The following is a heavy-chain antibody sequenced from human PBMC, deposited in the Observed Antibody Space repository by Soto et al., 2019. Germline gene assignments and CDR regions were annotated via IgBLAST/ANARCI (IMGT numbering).Heavy chain of an antibody. J-gene: IGHJ3*02. V-gene: IGHV3-23*01. Sequence: PGGSLRLSCAASRFTFSSYAMNWVRQAPGKGLEWVSVTSGSGDNRHYADSVKGRFTISRDNSKNALYLEMNSLRAEDTAVYYCAKSRMVSQLVSDAFDIWGQGTRVTVSS. D-gene: IGHD2-8*01. CDR3: AKSRMVSQLVSDAFDI. CDR1: RFTFSSYA. CDR2: TSGSGDNR.